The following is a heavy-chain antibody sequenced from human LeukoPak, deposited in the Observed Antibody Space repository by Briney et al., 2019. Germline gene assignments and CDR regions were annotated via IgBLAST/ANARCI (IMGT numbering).Heavy chain of an antibody. D-gene: IGHD4-17*01. V-gene: IGHV1-2*02. CDR2: INPNSGGT. Sequence: ASVKVSCKASGYTFSDHYMQWVRQAPGQGFEWLGWINPNSGGTSYAQKFQGRVTMTRDTSISTAYKELSRLGSDDTAVYYCARGALDHATVTNYFEYWGQGTLVTVSS. CDR1: GYTFSDHY. CDR3: ARGALDHATVTNYFEY. J-gene: IGHJ4*02.